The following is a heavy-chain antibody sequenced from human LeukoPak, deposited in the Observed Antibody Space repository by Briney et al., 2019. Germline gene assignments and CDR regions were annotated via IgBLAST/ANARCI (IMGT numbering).Heavy chain of an antibody. CDR3: ARSGRGNSAGFDC. CDR2: IYYSGST. D-gene: IGHD3-10*01. V-gene: IGHV4-61*05. CDR1: GGSISSSSYY. Sequence: PSETLSLTCTVSGGSISSSSYYWGWIRQPPGKGLEWIGYIYYSGSTNYNPSLKSRGTISVDTSNNQFSLKLTSVTAADTAVYYCARSGRGNSAGFDCWGQGTLVTVSS. J-gene: IGHJ4*02.